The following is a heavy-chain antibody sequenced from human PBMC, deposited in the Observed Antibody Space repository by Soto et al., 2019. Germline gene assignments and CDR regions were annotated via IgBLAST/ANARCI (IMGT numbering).Heavy chain of an antibody. CDR2: ISHSGST. CDR1: GGSFSGYY. D-gene: IGHD6-13*01. Sequence: SETLSLTCAVYGGSFSGYYWSWIRQPPGKGLEWIGEISHSGSTNYNPSLKSRVTISVDTSKNQFSLKLSSVTAADTAVYYCGRGPLNSRQFLRSWFDPWGQGALVTVSS. J-gene: IGHJ5*02. CDR3: GRGPLNSRQFLRSWFDP. V-gene: IGHV4-34*01.